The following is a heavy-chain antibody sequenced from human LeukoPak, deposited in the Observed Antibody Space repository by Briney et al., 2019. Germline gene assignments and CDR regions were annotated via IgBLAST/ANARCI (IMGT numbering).Heavy chain of an antibody. D-gene: IGHD2-21*02. CDR2: IRSKAYGGTT. CDR3: TRDPERNCGGDCRDY. Sequence: GGSLRLSCTASGFTFGDYAMSWFRQAPGKGLEWVGFIRSKAYGGTTEYAASVKGRFTISRDDSKSIAYLQMNSLKTEDTAVYYCTRDPERNCGGDCRDYWGQGTLVTVSS. V-gene: IGHV3-49*03. CDR1: GFTFGDYA. J-gene: IGHJ4*02.